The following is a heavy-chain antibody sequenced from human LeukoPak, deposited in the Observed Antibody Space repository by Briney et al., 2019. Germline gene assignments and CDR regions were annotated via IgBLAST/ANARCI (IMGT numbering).Heavy chain of an antibody. CDR3: AKSTTVTTAWYFDL. V-gene: IGHV3-30-3*02. J-gene: IGHJ2*01. Sequence: GRSLRLSCAASGFTFSSYAMHWVRQAPGKGLEWVAVISYDGSNKYYADSVKGRFTISRDNSKNTLFLQMSSLRAEDTAVYYCAKSTTVTTAWYFDLWGRGTLVTVSS. CDR1: GFTFSSYA. CDR2: ISYDGSNK. D-gene: IGHD4-17*01.